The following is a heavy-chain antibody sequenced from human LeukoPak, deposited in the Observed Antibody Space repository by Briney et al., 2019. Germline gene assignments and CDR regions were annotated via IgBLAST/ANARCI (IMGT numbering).Heavy chain of an antibody. CDR3: ARDSSSWYNWFDP. D-gene: IGHD6-13*01. CDR2: ISSSSSYI. V-gene: IGHV3-21*01. J-gene: IGHJ5*02. CDR1: GFSFSSYE. Sequence: PGGSLRLSCAASGFSFSSYEMNWVRQAPGKGLEWVSSISSSSSYIYYADSVKGRFTISRDNAKNSLYLQMNSLRAEDTAVYYCARDSSSWYNWFDPWGQGTLVTVSS.